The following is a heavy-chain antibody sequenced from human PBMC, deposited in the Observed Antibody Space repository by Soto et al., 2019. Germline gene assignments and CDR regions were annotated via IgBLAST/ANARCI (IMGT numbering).Heavy chain of an antibody. CDR1: GGSISSYY. V-gene: IGHV4-59*01. J-gene: IGHJ6*02. Sequence: QVQLQESGPGLVKPSETLSLTCTVSGGSISSYYWSWIRQPPGKGLEWIGYIYYSGSTNYNPSLKSRVTISVDTSKNQFSLKPSSVTAADTAVYYCARDKGSSLGMDVWGQGTTVTVSS. CDR2: IYYSGST. D-gene: IGHD6-6*01. CDR3: ARDKGSSLGMDV.